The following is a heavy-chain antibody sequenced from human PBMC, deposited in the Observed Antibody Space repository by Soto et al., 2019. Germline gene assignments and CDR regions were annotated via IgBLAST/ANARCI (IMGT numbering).Heavy chain of an antibody. D-gene: IGHD3-10*01. V-gene: IGHV1-69*02. CDR3: ARFRGSYGMDV. CDR1: GGTFSSYT. Sequence: QVQLVQSGAEVKKPGSSVNVSCKASGGTFSSYTISWVRQAPGQGLEWMARIIPILGIANYAQKFQGRVTITADKSTSTAYMELSSLRSEDTAVYYCARFRGSYGMDVWGQGTTVTVSS. CDR2: IIPILGIA. J-gene: IGHJ6*02.